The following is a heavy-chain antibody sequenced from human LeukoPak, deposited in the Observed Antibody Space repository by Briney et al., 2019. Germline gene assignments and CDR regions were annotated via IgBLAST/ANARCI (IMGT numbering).Heavy chain of an antibody. V-gene: IGHV5-51*01. J-gene: IGHJ6*02. CDR2: IYPGDSRI. CDR3: ARLRGFRPGDYYYGMDV. CDR1: GDTFATYW. D-gene: IGHD1-14*01. Sequence: AGESLKISCKGSGDTFATYWIGWVRQVPGKGLEWMGVIYPGDSRIRYNPSFQGQVTISADKSISTAYLQWSSLKASDTAMYYCARLRGFRPGDYYYGMDVWGQGTTVTVSS.